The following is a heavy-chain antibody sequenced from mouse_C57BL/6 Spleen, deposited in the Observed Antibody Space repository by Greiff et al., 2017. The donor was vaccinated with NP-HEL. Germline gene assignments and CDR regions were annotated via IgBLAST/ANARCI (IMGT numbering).Heavy chain of an antibody. Sequence: DVMLVESGGGLVKPGGSLKLSCAASGFTFSDYGMHWVRQAPEKGLEWVAYISSGSSTIYYADTVKGRFTISRDNAKNTLFLQMTSLRSEDTAMYYCARPSYYAMDYWGQGTSVTVSS. CDR1: GFTFSDYG. J-gene: IGHJ4*01. CDR2: ISSGSSTI. CDR3: ARPSYYAMDY. V-gene: IGHV5-17*01.